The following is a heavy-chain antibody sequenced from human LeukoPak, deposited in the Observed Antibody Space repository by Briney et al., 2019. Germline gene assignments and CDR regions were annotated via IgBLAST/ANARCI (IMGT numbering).Heavy chain of an antibody. CDR2: INSDATST. D-gene: IGHD6-13*01. CDR3: VRGSPGYSSSWHAY. V-gene: IGHV3-74*01. J-gene: IGHJ4*02. CDR1: GFMLSSTW. Sequence: GGSLRLSCAASGFMLSSTWMHWVRQAPGKGLVWVSRINSDATSTSYADSVRGRFTISRDDAKNTMYLQMNSLRAGDTAMYYCVRGSPGYSSSWHAYWGQGTLVTVSS.